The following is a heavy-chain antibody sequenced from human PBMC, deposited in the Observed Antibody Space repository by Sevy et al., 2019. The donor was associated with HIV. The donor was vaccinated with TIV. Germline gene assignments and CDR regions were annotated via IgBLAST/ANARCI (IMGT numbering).Heavy chain of an antibody. D-gene: IGHD6-13*01. V-gene: IGHV3-73*01. J-gene: IGHJ6*02. CDR3: TSPEYSSSWFNYYYYYGMDV. CDR1: GFTFSGSA. Sequence: GGSLRLSCAASGFTFSGSAMHWVRQASGKGLEWVGRIRSKANSYATAYAASVKGRFTISRDDSKNTAYLQMNSLKTEDKAVYYCTSPEYSSSWFNYYYYYGMDVWGQGTTVTVSS. CDR2: IRSKANSYAT.